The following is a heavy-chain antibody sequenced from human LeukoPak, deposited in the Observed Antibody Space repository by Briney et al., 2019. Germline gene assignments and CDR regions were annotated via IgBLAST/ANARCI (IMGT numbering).Heavy chain of an antibody. D-gene: IGHD3-16*01. V-gene: IGHV1-69*13. CDR2: IIPIFGTA. CDR1: GYTFTGYY. J-gene: IGHJ4*02. CDR3: AHIFTGEGGEDDY. Sequence: SVKVSCKASGYTFTGYYIHWVRQAPGQGLEWMGGIIPIFGTANYAQKFQGRVTITADESTSTAYMELSSLRSEDTAVYYCAHIFTGEGGEDDYWGQGTLVTVSS.